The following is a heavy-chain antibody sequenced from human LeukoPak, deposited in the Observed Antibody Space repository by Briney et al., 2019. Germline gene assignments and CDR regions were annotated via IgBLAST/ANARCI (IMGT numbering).Heavy chain of an antibody. CDR3: AKASSSWYGYNWFDP. CDR2: ISGSGGST. J-gene: IGHJ5*02. Sequence: GGSLRLSCAASGFIFSNYAMSWVRQAPGKGLEWVSAISGSGGSTYYADSVKGRFTISRDNSKNTLYLQMNSLRAEDTAVYYCAKASSSWYGYNWFDPWGQGTLVTVSS. CDR1: GFIFSNYA. V-gene: IGHV3-23*01. D-gene: IGHD6-13*01.